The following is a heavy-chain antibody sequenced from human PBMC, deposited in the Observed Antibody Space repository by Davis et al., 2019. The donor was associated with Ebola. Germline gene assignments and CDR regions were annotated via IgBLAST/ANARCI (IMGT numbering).Heavy chain of an antibody. V-gene: IGHV5-51*01. CDR1: GNSFTSHW. D-gene: IGHD1-26*01. CDR3: ARLSGSYYGGGYFDY. CDR2: IYTGDSDT. J-gene: IGHJ4*02. Sequence: GESLKISCKDSGNSFTSHWIGWVRQMPGKGLEWMGIIYTGDSDTRYSPSFRGQVTISADKSMKTAFLQWSSLKASDTAMYYCARLSGSYYGGGYFDYWGQGTLVTVSS.